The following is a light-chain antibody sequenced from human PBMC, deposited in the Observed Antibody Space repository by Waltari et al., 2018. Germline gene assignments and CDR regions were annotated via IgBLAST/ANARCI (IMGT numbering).Light chain of an antibody. J-gene: IGLJ3*02. V-gene: IGLV4-69*01. CDR3: QTLGTGIRV. Sequence: QLVLTQSPSASASLGASVKLTCTLSSGHSSYAIAWHQQQPEKGPRYLMKLNSDGSHNKGDGIPDRFSGSSSGAERYLTISSLQSEDEADYYCQTLGTGIRVFGGGTKLTVL. CDR1: SGHSSYA. CDR2: LNSDGSH.